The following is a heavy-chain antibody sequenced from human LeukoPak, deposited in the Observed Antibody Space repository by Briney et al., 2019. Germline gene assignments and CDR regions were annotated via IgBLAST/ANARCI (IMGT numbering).Heavy chain of an antibody. V-gene: IGHV1-8*01. CDR2: MNPNSGNT. CDR1: GYTFTSYD. Sequence: ASVKVSCKASGYTFTSYDINWVRQATGQGLEWMGWMNPNSGNTGYAQKFQGRVTMTRNTSISTAYMELSSLRSEDTAVYYCARGLRGITIFAVRRRFDPWGQGTLVTVSS. D-gene: IGHD3-3*01. CDR3: ARGLRGITIFAVRRRFDP. J-gene: IGHJ5*02.